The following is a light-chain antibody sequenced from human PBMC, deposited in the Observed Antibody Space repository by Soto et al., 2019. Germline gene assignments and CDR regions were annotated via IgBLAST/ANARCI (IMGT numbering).Light chain of an antibody. CDR3: QQYNNWQT. CDR2: AAS. CDR1: QSVRSN. Sequence: EIVMTQSPATPSVSPGERATLSCRASQSVRSNLAWYHQRPGQAPRLLIYAASARATGIPARFSGSGSGTEFTLTISGLQSEDFGLYYCQQYNNWQTFGQGTKVDIK. V-gene: IGKV3-15*01. J-gene: IGKJ1*01.